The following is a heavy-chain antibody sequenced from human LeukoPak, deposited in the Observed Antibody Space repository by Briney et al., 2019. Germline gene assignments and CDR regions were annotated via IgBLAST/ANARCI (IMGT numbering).Heavy chain of an antibody. CDR3: ARERVSGYDLSY. Sequence: ASVKVSCKASGYTFTCYYMHWVRQAPGQGLEWMGWINPNSGGTNYAQKFQGWVTMTRDTSISTAYMELSRLRSDDTAVYYCARERVSGYDLSYWGQGTLVTVSS. J-gene: IGHJ4*02. CDR1: GYTFTCYY. D-gene: IGHD5-12*01. CDR2: INPNSGGT. V-gene: IGHV1-2*04.